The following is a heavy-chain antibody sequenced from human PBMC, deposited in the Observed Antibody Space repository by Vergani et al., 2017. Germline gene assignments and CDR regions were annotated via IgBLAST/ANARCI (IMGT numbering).Heavy chain of an antibody. CDR3: AKDYNIMGALHY. V-gene: IGHV3-23*04. J-gene: IGHJ4*02. CDR1: GFTFNIYA. Sequence: EVQLVESGRGLVQPGGSLKLSCAASGFTFNIYAMSWVRQAPGKGLEWVSTITYNGGRTYYADSVTGRFTISRDNSKNTLFLQLKTLRAEDTGVYYCAKDYNIMGALHYWGQGTLVAVSS. D-gene: IGHD5-12*01. CDR2: ITYNGGRT.